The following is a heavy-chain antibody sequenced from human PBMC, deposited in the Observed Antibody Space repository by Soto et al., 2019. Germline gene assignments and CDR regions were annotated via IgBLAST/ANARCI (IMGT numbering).Heavy chain of an antibody. Sequence: GGSLRLSCAASGFTFSGYSVNWVRQAPGKGLEWVSYISSGSKTIYYADSVKGRFIVSRDNAQNSQYLQMNSLRDEDTAVYYCVREDILGVRSFDYWGQGTLVTV. D-gene: IGHD3-9*01. CDR1: GFTFSGYS. J-gene: IGHJ4*02. CDR2: ISSGSKTI. CDR3: VREDILGVRSFDY. V-gene: IGHV3-48*02.